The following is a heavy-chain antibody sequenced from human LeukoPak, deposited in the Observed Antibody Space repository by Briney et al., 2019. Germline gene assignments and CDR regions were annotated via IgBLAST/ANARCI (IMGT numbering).Heavy chain of an antibody. CDR2: IDPNSGGI. V-gene: IGHV1-2*02. D-gene: IGHD2-15*01. CDR3: SVRGGTFDV. J-gene: IGHJ3*01. CDR1: GYTFTTYY. Sequence: ASVKVSCKAAGYTFTTYYMHWVRQAPGQGLEWMGWIDPNSGGINYAQKFQGRVTMTRDTSISTAYMELTSLRSDDTAVYYCSVRGGTFDVWGQGTLVTVSS.